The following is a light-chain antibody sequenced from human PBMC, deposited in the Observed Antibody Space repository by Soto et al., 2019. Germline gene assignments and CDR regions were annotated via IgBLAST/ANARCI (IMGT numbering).Light chain of an antibody. J-gene: IGLJ1*01. Sequence: QSALTQPASVSGSPGQSITVSCTGTSSDVGGYNYVSWYQQHPGKAPRLMIYDVTNRPSGVSNRFSGSKSGNTASLTISGLQAEDEADYYCSSYRRVRTYVFGTGTKVTDL. CDR2: DVT. V-gene: IGLV2-14*01. CDR3: SSYRRVRTYV. CDR1: SSDVGGYNY.